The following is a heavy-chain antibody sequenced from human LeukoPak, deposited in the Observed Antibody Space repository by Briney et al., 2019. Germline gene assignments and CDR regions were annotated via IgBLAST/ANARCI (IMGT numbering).Heavy chain of an antibody. CDR3: ARAGTGVQLDY. J-gene: IGHJ4*02. Sequence: GGSLRLSCEGSAFIFSGHWMNWVRQTPGKGLEWVASIKEDGSERQYVDSVKGRFSISRDNTKGSLFLQLNSLRAEDTAVYYCARAGTGVQLDYWGQGTLVTVSS. V-gene: IGHV3-7*03. CDR1: AFIFSGHW. D-gene: IGHD6-13*01. CDR2: IKEDGSER.